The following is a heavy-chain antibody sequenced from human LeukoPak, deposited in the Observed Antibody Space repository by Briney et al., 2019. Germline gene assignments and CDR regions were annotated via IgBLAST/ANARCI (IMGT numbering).Heavy chain of an antibody. CDR1: GFTSSSYS. CDR2: ISSSSNSTI. Sequence: GGSLRLSCAASGFTSSSYSMNWVRQAPGKGLEWVSYISSSSNSTIYYADSVKGRFTISRDNAKNSLYLQMNSLRAEDTAVYYCARSSPRLRFSNWFDPWGQGTLVTVSS. V-gene: IGHV3-48*04. D-gene: IGHD3-3*01. CDR3: ARSSPRLRFSNWFDP. J-gene: IGHJ5*02.